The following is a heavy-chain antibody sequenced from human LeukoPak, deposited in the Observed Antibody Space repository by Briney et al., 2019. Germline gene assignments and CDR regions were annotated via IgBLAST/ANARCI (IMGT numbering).Heavy chain of an antibody. CDR2: ISAYNGNT. CDR3: ARVPYYDSSGYYYYYMDV. D-gene: IGHD3-22*01. V-gene: IGHV1-18*01. Sequence: ASVKVSCKASGYTFSSYGISWVRQAPGQGPEWMGWISAYNGNTKYAQRLQGRVTMTTDTSTSTAYMELRSLRSDDTAVYYCARVPYYDSSGYYYYYMDVWGKGTTVTISS. CDR1: GYTFSSYG. J-gene: IGHJ6*03.